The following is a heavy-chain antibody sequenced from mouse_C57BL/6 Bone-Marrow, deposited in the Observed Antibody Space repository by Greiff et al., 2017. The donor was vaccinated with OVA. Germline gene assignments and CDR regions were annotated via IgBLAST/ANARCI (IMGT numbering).Heavy chain of an antibody. CDR2: IDPSDSYT. J-gene: IGHJ2*01. V-gene: IGHV1-50*01. D-gene: IGHD1-1*01. CDR3: ARAGSSYGY. CDR1: GYTFTSYW. Sequence: VQLQQPGAELVKPGASVKLSCKASGYTFTSYWMQWVKQRPGQGLEWIGEIDPSDSYTNYNQKFKGKATLTVDTSSSTAYMQLSSLTSEDAAVYYCARAGSSYGYWGQGTTLTVSS.